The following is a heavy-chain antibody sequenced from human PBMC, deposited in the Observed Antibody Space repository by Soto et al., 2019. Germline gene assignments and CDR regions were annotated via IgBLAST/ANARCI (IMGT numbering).Heavy chain of an antibody. V-gene: IGHV3-30*18. Sequence: QVQLVESGGGVVQPGRSLRLSCAASGFTFSSYGMHWVRQAPGKGLEWVAVISYDGSNKYYADSVKGPFTISRDNSKNTLYLQMNSLRAEDTAVYYCAKPGHLVAWGWYSSAFDIWGQGTMVTVSS. D-gene: IGHD1-26*01. J-gene: IGHJ3*02. CDR2: ISYDGSNK. CDR3: AKPGHLVAWGWYSSAFDI. CDR1: GFTFSSYG.